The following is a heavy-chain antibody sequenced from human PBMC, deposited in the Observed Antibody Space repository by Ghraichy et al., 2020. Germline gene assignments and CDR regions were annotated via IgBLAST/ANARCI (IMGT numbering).Heavy chain of an antibody. CDR3: EHYGDKPSFDY. V-gene: IGHV2-5*01. CDR2: IYWNDDK. Sequence: SGPTLVKPTQTLTLTCTFSGFSLSTSGVGVGWIRQPPGKALEWLALIYWNDDKRYSPSLKSRLTITKDTSKNQVVLTMTNMDPVDTATYYCEHYGDKPSFDYWGQGTLVTVSS. J-gene: IGHJ4*02. D-gene: IGHD4-23*01. CDR1: GFSLSTSGVG.